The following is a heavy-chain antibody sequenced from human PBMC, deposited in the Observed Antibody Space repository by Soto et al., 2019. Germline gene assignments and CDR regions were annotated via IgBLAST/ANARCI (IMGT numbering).Heavy chain of an antibody. J-gene: IGHJ5*01. V-gene: IGHV4-59*01. CDR2: IFHSGIT. D-gene: IGHD3-22*01. CDR1: GGSFSNDY. Sequence: QVQLQESGPGLVKPSETLSLSCSISGGSFSNDYWTWIRQSPGKGLEWIGYIFHSGITDYNPSVKSRVTISIDKSRNLFSLTLTSVTAADTAVYYCARDRYFYDSRGYYRTLDSWGQGTLVTVS. CDR3: ARDRYFYDSRGYYRTLDS.